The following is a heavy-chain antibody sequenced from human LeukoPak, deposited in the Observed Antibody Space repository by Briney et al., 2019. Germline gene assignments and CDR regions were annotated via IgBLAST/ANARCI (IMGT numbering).Heavy chain of an antibody. J-gene: IGHJ4*01. CDR3: ARVRGYDCWGGLDY. D-gene: IGHD5-12*01. CDR2: LNWNGGST. V-gene: IGHV3-20*04. CDR1: GFTFDDHG. Sequence: GGSLRLSCAASGFTFDDHGMSWVRQAPGKGLEWVSGLNWNGGSTGYPYSVNGRSTISRDNHKNSFHLQLTSLRAEDSACYYCARVRGYDCWGGLDYWGHGTLVTVSS.